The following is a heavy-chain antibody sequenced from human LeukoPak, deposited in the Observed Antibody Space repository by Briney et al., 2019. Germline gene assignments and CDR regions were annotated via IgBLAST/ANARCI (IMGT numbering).Heavy chain of an antibody. CDR2: ISGSGGST. J-gene: IGHJ4*02. CDR1: GFTFSSYA. V-gene: IGHV3-23*01. D-gene: IGHD5-24*01. Sequence: PGGSLRLSCAASGFTFSSYAMSWVRQAPGKGLEWVSAISGSGGSTYYADSVKGRFTISRDNSKNTLYLQMNSLRAEDTAVYYCAKDVEMATIKGYYFDYWGQGTLVTVSS. CDR3: AKDVEMATIKGYYFDY.